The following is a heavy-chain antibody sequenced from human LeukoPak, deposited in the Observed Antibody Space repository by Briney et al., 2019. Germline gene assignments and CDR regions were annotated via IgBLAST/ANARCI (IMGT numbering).Heavy chain of an antibody. CDR2: FDPEDGET. CDR3: ATALRLYSSGWYYFDY. CDR1: GYTLTELS. Sequence: ASVKVSCKVSGYTLTELSMHWVRQAPGKGLEWMGGFDPEDGETIYAQKFQGRVTMTEDTSTDTAYMELSSLRSEDTVVYYCATALRLYSSGWYYFDYWGQGTLVTVSS. J-gene: IGHJ4*02. V-gene: IGHV1-24*01. D-gene: IGHD6-19*01.